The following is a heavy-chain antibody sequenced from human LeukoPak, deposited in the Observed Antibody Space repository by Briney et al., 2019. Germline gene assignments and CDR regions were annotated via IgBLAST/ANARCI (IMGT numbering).Heavy chain of an antibody. J-gene: IGHJ4*02. CDR3: NYDSSGYYSGFDY. CDR2: IKSKTDGGTT. V-gene: IGHV3-15*01. D-gene: IGHD3-22*01. CDR1: GFTFSSYW. Sequence: GGSLRLSCAASGFTFSSYWMSWVRQAPGKGLEWVGRIKSKTDGGTTDYAAPVKGRFTISRDDSKNTLYLQMNSLKTEDTAVYYCNYDSSGYYSGFDYWGQGTLVTVSS.